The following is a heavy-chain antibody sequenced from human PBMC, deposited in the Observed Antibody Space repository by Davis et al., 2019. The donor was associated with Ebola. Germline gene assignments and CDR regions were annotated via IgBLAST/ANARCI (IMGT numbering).Heavy chain of an antibody. CDR1: GGSFSGYY. D-gene: IGHD1-14*01. V-gene: IGHV4-59*01. J-gene: IGHJ3*02. CDR3: ARLKPNAFDI. Sequence: SETLSLTCAVYGGSFSGYYWSWVRQPPGKGLEWIGYIYYSGSTNYNPSLKSRVTISVDTSKNQFSLKLSSVTAADTAVYYCARLKPNAFDIWGQGTMVTVSS. CDR2: IYYSGST.